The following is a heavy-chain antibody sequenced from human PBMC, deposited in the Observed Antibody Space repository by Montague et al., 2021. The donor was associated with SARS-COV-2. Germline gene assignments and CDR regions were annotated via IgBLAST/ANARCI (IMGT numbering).Heavy chain of an antibody. CDR2: SYGXDDN. CDR1: GFSLSTSEVG. J-gene: IGHJ5*02. Sequence: PALVKPTQTLTLTCTFSGFSLSTSEVGVGWICQPPGKAPEFLALSYGXDDNRYKPSLKSRLTITKVASKNQVVLTMTNVDPVDTATYYCAHFGILRYFDPWGQGTLVTVSS. D-gene: IGHD3-9*01. CDR3: AHFGILRYFDP. V-gene: IGHV2-5*02.